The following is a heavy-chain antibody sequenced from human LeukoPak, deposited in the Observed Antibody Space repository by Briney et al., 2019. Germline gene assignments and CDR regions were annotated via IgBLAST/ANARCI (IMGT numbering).Heavy chain of an antibody. D-gene: IGHD6-13*01. J-gene: IGHJ4*02. CDR2: IYSGHST. CDR1: GFTVSNNY. V-gene: IGHV3-66*01. CDR3: ARAAAAGPFDY. Sequence: GGSLRLSCAASGFTVSNNYMSWVRQAPGKGLEWDSIIYSGHSTYYADSVKGRFTIYRDNSKNTLYLQMNSLRADDTAVYYCARAAAAGPFDYWGQGTLVTVSS.